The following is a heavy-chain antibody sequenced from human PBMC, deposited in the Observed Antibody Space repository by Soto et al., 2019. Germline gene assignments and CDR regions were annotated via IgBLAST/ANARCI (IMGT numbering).Heavy chain of an antibody. V-gene: IGHV1-3*01. Sequence: GASVKVSCKASGYTFTSYAMHWVRQAPGQRLEWMGWINAGNGNTKYSQKFQGRVTITRDTSASTAYMELSSLRSEDTAVYYCARDYTSSSWPHWFDPWGQGTLVTVSS. CDR1: GYTFTSYA. D-gene: IGHD6-13*01. CDR3: ARDYTSSSWPHWFDP. CDR2: INAGNGNT. J-gene: IGHJ5*02.